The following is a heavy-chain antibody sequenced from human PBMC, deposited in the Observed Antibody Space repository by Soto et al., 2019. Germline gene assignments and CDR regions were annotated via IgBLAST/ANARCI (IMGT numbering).Heavy chain of an antibody. CDR1: GFTFSSYA. V-gene: IGHV3-64*01. CDR2: ISSYGSST. J-gene: IGHJ5*02. D-gene: IGHD2-15*01. CDR3: ARESCSGGSCYSGWFDP. Sequence: EVQLVESGGGLVQPGGSLRLSCAASGFTFSSYAMHWVRQAPGKGLEYVSAISSYGSSTYYANSVKGRFTISRDNSKNTLYLQMGSLRAEDMVVYYCARESCSGGSCYSGWFDPWGQGTLVTVSS.